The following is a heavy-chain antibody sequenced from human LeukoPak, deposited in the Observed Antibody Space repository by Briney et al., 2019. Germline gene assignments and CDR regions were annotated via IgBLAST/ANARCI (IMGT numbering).Heavy chain of an antibody. V-gene: IGHV3-74*01. D-gene: IGHD1-26*01. CDR3: AREGYTGSYPDY. Sequence: GGSLRLSCAASGFTFSSYWMHWVRQAPGKGLVWVSRINTDGTSTNYADSVKGRFTISRDNAKNTLYLQMSSLRAEDTALYYCAREGYTGSYPDYWGQGTLVTVSS. CDR1: GFTFSSYW. CDR2: INTDGTST. J-gene: IGHJ4*02.